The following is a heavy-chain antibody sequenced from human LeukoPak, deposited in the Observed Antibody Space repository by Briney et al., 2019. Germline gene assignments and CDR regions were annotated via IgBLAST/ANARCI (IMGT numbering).Heavy chain of an antibody. V-gene: IGHV3-7*01. CDR3: AKGREMDV. CDR1: GFTFSGYW. J-gene: IGHJ6*02. CDR2: IKQDGSEK. Sequence: GGSLRLSCAASGFTFSGYWMSWVRQAPGKGLEWVANIKQDGSEKYYVDSVKGRFTISRDNAKNSLFLQMNSLRAEDTAVYYCAKGREMDVWGQGTTVTVSS.